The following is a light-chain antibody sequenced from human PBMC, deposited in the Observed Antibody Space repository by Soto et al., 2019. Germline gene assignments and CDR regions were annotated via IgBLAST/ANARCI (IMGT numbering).Light chain of an antibody. V-gene: IGKV3-20*01. Sequence: EIVLTQSPGTLSLSPGERATLSCRASQSVNSNYLAWYQQKPGQAPRLLIYGASTRATGIPDRFSGSGSGTDFSLTISRLEPEDFAVYYCQQYGSSPALTFGGGTKVEIK. J-gene: IGKJ4*01. CDR3: QQYGSSPALT. CDR2: GAS. CDR1: QSVNSNY.